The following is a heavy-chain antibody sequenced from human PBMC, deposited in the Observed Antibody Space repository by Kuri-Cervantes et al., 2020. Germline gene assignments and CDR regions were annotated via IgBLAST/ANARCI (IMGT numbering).Heavy chain of an antibody. CDR2: ISGSGGST. V-gene: IGHV3-23*01. CDR3: AKDYGYCTGGSCYLTTPYYFDS. CDR1: GFTFSSYS. Sequence: ESLKISCAASGFTFSSYSMNWVRQAPGKGLEWVSAISGSGGSTYYADSVKGRFTISRDNSKNTQFLQMTSLRVEDTAVYYCAKDYGYCTGGSCYLTTPYYFDSWGQGTLVTVSS. D-gene: IGHD2-8*02. J-gene: IGHJ4*02.